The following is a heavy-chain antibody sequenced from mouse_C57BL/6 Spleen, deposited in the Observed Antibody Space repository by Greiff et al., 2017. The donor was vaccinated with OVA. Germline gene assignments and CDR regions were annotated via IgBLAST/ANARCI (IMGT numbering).Heavy chain of an antibody. D-gene: IGHD2-4*01. CDR2: IYPGDGDT. V-gene: IGHV1-82*01. J-gene: IGHJ3*01. Sequence: QVQLQQSGPELVKPGASVKISCKASGYAFSSSWMNWVKQRPGKGLEWIGRIYPGDGDTNYNGKFKGKATLTADKSSSTAYMQLSSLTSEDSAVYFCARSGVYDDDGGVAYWGQGTLVTVSA. CDR3: ARSGVYDDDGGVAY. CDR1: GYAFSSSW.